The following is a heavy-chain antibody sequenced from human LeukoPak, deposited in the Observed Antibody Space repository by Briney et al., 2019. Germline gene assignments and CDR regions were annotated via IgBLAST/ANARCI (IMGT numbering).Heavy chain of an antibody. J-gene: IGHJ5*02. V-gene: IGHV3-9*01. CDR2: ISWNSGSI. D-gene: IGHD6-13*01. CDR3: AKDHDPYSSSWSYNWFDP. Sequence: PGGSLRLSCAASGFTLSNYAMHWVRQAPGKGLEWVSGISWNSGSIGYADSVKGRFTISRDNAKNSLYLQMNSLRAEDTALYYCAKDHDPYSSSWSYNWFDPWGQGTLVTVSS. CDR1: GFTLSNYA.